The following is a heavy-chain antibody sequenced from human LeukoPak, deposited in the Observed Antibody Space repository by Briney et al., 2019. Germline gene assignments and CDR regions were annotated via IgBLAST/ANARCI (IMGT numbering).Heavy chain of an antibody. CDR2: ISSSSSYT. V-gene: IGHV3-11*06. D-gene: IGHD6-19*01. Sequence: SGGSLRLSCAASGFTFSDYYMSWIRQAPGKGLEWVSYISSSSSYTNYADSVKGRFTISRDNAKNSLYLQMNSLRAEDTAVCYCARKSGWYGSYYYGMDVWGKGTTVTVSS. CDR3: ARKSGWYGSYYYGMDV. J-gene: IGHJ6*04. CDR1: GFTFSDYY.